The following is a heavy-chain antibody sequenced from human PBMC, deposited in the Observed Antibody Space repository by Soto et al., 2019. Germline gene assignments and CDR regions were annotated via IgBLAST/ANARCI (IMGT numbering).Heavy chain of an antibody. V-gene: IGHV3-7*01. CDR2: IHGDGGKI. CDR1: GFMFSAYW. CDR3: AKEEPCSLNCARGGHLSY. J-gene: IGHJ4*02. D-gene: IGHD1-1*01. Sequence: GGSLRLSCAASGFMFSAYWMSWVRQAPGKGLEWVANIHGDGGKIYYVDSVKGRFTISRDNAKRSLYLQMKSLRAEDTAVYYCAKEEPCSLNCARGGHLSYWGLGTLVTVSS.